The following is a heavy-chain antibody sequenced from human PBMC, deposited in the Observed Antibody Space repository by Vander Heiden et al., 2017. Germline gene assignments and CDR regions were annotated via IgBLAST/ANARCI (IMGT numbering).Heavy chain of an antibody. CDR3: AGSSYQDAFDV. Sequence: EVQLLESGGGLVQPGGSLRLSCLGSRFTFSAYTVHWVRQAPGKGLEYISSINTNGDRTYTADSVKGRFTISRDNSKNTLYLLMSSLRAEDTAIYYCAGSSYQDAFDVWGQGTVVTVSS. CDR2: INTNGDRT. J-gene: IGHJ3*01. CDR1: RFTFSAYT. D-gene: IGHD3-3*01. V-gene: IGHV3-64D*06.